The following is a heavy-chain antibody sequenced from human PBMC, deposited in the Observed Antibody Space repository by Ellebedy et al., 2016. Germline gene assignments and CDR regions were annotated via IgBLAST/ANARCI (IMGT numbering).Heavy chain of an antibody. J-gene: IGHJ4*02. V-gene: IGHV3-23*01. CDR3: AKGTLGNWAHLDS. D-gene: IGHD7-27*01. Sequence: GESLKISCAASGFTFNNYAMSWVRQAPGKGLEWVSTISSSGGNTYYADSVKGRFTISRDNSKNTLYLQMNSLRAEDTAVYYCAKGTLGNWAHLDSWGQGTLVTVYS. CDR2: ISSSGGNT. CDR1: GFTFNNYA.